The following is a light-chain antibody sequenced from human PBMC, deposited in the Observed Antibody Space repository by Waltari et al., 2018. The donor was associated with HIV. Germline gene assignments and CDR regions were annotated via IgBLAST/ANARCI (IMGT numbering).Light chain of an antibody. CDR2: GNT. CDR3: QSYDSGLSAYV. Sequence: QSVLTQPPSVSGAPGQRVTISCPGRRPHIGAGYDVHWFQQLPGTAPKLLIYGNTNRPSGVPDRFSGSKSGTSASLAITGLQAEDEADYYCQSYDSGLSAYVFGTGTKVTVL. J-gene: IGLJ1*01. V-gene: IGLV1-40*01. CDR1: RPHIGAGYD.